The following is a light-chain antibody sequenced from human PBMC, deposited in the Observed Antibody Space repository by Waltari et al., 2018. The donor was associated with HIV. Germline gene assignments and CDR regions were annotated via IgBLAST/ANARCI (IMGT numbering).Light chain of an antibody. J-gene: IGLJ2*01. CDR3: CSYAGSSTSVV. V-gene: IGLV2-23*02. CDR2: YVS. CDR1: SSDVGRYNL. Sequence: QSALPQPASVSGSPGQSITIPCTGTSSDVGRYNLLPWYQQHPGKAPKLMIYYVSKRPSGVSNRFSGSKSGNTASLTISGLQAEDEADYYCCSYAGSSTSVVFGGGTKLTVL.